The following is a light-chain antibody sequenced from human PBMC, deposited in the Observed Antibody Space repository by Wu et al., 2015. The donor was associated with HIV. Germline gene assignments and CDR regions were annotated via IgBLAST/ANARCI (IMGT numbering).Light chain of an antibody. J-gene: IGKJ2*01. V-gene: IGKV1-5*03. CDR1: QSISKW. Sequence: DIQMTQSPSTLSASVGDRVTITCRASQSISKWVAWYQQKPGKAPKLLIYKASSLESGVPSRFSGSGSGTEFTLTISSLQPDDFATIFCQQYNSYSPYTFGQGTKLEI. CDR2: KAS. CDR3: QQYNSYSPYT.